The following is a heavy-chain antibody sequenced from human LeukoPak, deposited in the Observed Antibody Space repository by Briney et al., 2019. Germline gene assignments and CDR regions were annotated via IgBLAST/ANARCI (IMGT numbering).Heavy chain of an antibody. CDR2: INHSGST. D-gene: IGHD3-3*01. CDR3: ARGRLIYDFWSGYYTGVATAGSFDY. J-gene: IGHJ4*02. CDR1: GGSFGGYY. Sequence: SETLFLTCAVYGGSFGGYYWSWIRQPPGKGLEWIGEINHSGSTNYNPSLKSRVTISVDTSKNQFSLKLSSVTAADTAVYYCARGRLIYDFWSGYYTGVATAGSFDYWGQGTLVTVSS. V-gene: IGHV4-34*01.